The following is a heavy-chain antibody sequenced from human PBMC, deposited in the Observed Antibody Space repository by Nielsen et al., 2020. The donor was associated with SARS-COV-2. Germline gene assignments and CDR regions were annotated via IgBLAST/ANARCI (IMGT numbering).Heavy chain of an antibody. D-gene: IGHD3-10*01. Sequence: GGSLRLSCAASGFTFSASWMAWVRQAPGKGLEWLSNIRPDGTGANYVDSVKGRFTISRDNAKNTLYLQMNSLRAEDTAVYYCARDFYGSGSFPDYWGQGTLVTVSS. J-gene: IGHJ4*02. CDR3: ARDFYGSGSFPDY. CDR2: IRPDGTGA. CDR1: GFTFSASW. V-gene: IGHV3-7*01.